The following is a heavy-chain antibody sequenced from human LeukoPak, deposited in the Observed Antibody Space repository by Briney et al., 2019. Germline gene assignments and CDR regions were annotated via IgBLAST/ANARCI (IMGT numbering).Heavy chain of an antibody. V-gene: IGHV4-30-4*01. CDR3: ARDPRNYDFWSGDPQDGMDV. Sequence: PSETRSLTCTVSGGSISSGDYYWSWIRQPPGKGLEWIGYIYYSGSTYYNPSLKGRVTISVDTSKNQFSLKLSSVTAADTAVYYCARDPRNYDFWSGDPQDGMDVWGQGTTVTVSS. CDR2: IYYSGST. CDR1: GGSISSGDYY. J-gene: IGHJ6*02. D-gene: IGHD3-3*01.